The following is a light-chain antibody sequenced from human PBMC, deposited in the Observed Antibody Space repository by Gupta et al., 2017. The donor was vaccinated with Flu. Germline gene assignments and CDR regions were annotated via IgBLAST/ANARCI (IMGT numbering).Light chain of an antibody. CDR1: YTNIAAGYD. CDR2: ANT. CDR3: QSYDSSLSGSL. Sequence: QAVLTQPPSVSGAPGQTVSIPCPGTYTNIAAGYDVHWYQQLPGAAPKVLIYANTIRPSEVPDRFSASKSGASAPLAITGLQADDEARYYCQSYDSSLSGSLFGGGTELTVL. J-gene: IGLJ3*02. V-gene: IGLV1-40*01.